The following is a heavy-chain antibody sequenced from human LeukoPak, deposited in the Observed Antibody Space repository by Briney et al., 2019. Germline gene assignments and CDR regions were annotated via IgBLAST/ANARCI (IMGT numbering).Heavy chain of an antibody. D-gene: IGHD3-10*01. CDR3: TRDIIIMRGFDY. V-gene: IGHV3-23*01. Sequence: PGGSLRLSCAASGFTFSSYAMSWVRQAPGRGLEWVSAISGSGGGTYYADSVKGRFTISRDDSKGIASLQMNSLKTEDTAVYYCTRDIIIMRGFDYWGQGTLVTVSS. CDR2: ISGSGGGT. J-gene: IGHJ4*02. CDR1: GFTFSSYA.